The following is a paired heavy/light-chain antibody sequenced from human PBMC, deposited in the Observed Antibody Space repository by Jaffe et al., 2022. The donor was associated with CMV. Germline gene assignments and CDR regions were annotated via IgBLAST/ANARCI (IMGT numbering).Heavy chain of an antibody. D-gene: IGHD3-16*02. CDR1: GFTFSSYG. CDR3: ARDLKIRSHVHSSPLYRAKTDYYYYGMDV. Sequence: QVQLVESGGGVVQPGRSLRLSCAASGFTFSSYGMHWVRQAPGKGLEWVAVIWYDGSNKYYADSVKGRFTISRDNSKNTLYLQMNSLRAEDTAVYYCARDLKIRSHVHSSPLYRAKTDYYYYGMDVWGQGTTVTVSS. CDR2: IWYDGSNK. J-gene: IGHJ6*02. V-gene: IGHV3-33*01.
Light chain of an antibody. CDR2: EVS. CDR3: CSYAGSSTS. J-gene: IGLJ3*02. Sequence: QSALTQPASVSGSPGQSITISCTGTSSDVGSYNLVSWYQQHPGKAPKLMIYEVSKRPSGVSNRFSGSKSGNTASLTISGLQAEDEADYYCCSYAGSSTSFGGGTKLTVL. CDR1: SSDVGSYNL. V-gene: IGLV2-23*02.